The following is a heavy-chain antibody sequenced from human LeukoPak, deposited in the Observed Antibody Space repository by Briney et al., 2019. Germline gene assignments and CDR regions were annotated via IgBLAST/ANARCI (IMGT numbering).Heavy chain of an antibody. CDR3: ARSYYDILTGYAPGAFDI. D-gene: IGHD3-9*01. CDR2: ISSSSSYI. V-gene: IGHV3-21*01. J-gene: IGHJ3*02. Sequence: GGSLRLSCAASGFTFSSYSMNWVRQAPGKGLEWVSSISSSSSYIYYADSVKGRFTISRDNAKNSPYLQMNSLRAEDTAVYYCARSYYDILTGYAPGAFDIWGQGTMVTVSS. CDR1: GFTFSSYS.